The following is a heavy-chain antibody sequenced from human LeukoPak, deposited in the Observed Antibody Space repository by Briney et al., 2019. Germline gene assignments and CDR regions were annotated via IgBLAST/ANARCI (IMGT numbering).Heavy chain of an antibody. D-gene: IGHD3-10*01. CDR2: IYSGGST. V-gene: IGHV3-53*01. CDR3: ARDYYGSGSS. J-gene: IGHJ5*02. CDR1: GFTVSSNY. Sequence: GGSLRLSCAASGFTVSSNYMSWVRQAPGQGLEWVSVIYSGGSTYYADSVKGRFTISRDNSNNTLYLQMNSLRAEDTAVYYCARDYYGSGSSWGQGTLVTVSS.